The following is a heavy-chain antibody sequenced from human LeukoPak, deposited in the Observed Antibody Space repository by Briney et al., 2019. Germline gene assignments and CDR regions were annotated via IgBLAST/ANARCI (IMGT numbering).Heavy chain of an antibody. D-gene: IGHD6-19*01. CDR3: AAEIAVASGIVLDP. CDR1: GFTFTSSA. V-gene: IGHV1-58*02. CDR2: IVVGSGNT. J-gene: IGHJ5*02. Sequence: SVKVSCKASGFTFTSSAMQWVRQARGQRLEWIGWIVVGSGNTNYAQKFQERVSITRDMSTSTAYMELSSLRSEDTAVYYCAAEIAVASGIVLDPWGQGTLVTVSS.